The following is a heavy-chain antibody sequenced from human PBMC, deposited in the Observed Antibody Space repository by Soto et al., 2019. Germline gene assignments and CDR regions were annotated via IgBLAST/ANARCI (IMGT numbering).Heavy chain of an antibody. V-gene: IGHV1-46*01. J-gene: IGHJ6*02. CDR2: INPSGGST. CDR3: ARIYGDRYQGAISNYYYYYCMDV. CDR1: GYTFTSYY. D-gene: IGHD4-17*01. Sequence: ASVKVSCKASGYTFTSYYMHWVRQAPGQGLELMGIINPSGGSTSYAQKFQGRVTMTRDTSTSTVDMELSSLRSEDTAVYYCARIYGDRYQGAISNYYYYYCMDVWGQGTTVTVSS.